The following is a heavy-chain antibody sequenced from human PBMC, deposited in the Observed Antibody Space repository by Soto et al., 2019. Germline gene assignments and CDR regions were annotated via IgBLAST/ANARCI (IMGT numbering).Heavy chain of an antibody. CDR3: ARDFAYFDS. D-gene: IGHD3-3*01. V-gene: IGHV4-61*01. J-gene: IGHJ4*02. Sequence: SETLSLTCTVSGGSFKSGSYSWSWIGQPPGKGLEWIGYVYHTGRTSYNPSLKSRVSISMDTSKNQFSLNLDSVTAADTAVYFCARDFAYFDSWGQGTLVTVSS. CDR2: VYHTGRT. CDR1: GGSFKSGSYS.